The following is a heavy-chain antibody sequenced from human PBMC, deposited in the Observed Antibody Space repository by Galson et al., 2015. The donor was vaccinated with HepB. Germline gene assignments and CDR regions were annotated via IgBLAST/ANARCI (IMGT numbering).Heavy chain of an antibody. J-gene: IGHJ4*02. CDR3: ARVKGSGIDYGDYLGD. D-gene: IGHD4-17*01. V-gene: IGHV1-18*04. CDR2: ISAYNGNT. Sequence: SVKVSCKAPGYTFTSYGISWVRQAPGQGLEWMGWISAYNGNTNYAQKLQGRVTMTTDTSTSTAYMELRSLRSDDTAVYYCARVKGSGIDYGDYLGDWGQGTLVTVSS. CDR1: GYTFTSYG.